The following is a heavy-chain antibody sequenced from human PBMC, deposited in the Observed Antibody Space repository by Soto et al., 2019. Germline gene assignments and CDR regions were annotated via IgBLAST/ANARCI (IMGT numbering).Heavy chain of an antibody. CDR1: GYTXTRYG. J-gene: IGHJ4*02. CDR3: ARRSSSSGYVGAY. CDR2: ISAYNGNT. V-gene: IGHV1-18*04. Sequence: VSCQASGYTXTRYGIRWLRQAPGKGLEWMGWISAYNGNTKYAKKLQGRVTMTTDTSTRTAYMELRSLRSDDTAVYYCARRSSSSGYVGAYWGQGTLATVSS. D-gene: IGHD3-22*01.